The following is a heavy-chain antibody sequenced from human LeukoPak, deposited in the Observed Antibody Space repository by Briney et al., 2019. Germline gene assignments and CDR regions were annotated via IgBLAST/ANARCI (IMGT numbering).Heavy chain of an antibody. V-gene: IGHV4-34*01. D-gene: IGHD3-10*01. J-gene: IGHJ4*02. CDR2: INYSGST. CDR1: GVSFSGYY. Sequence: PSETLSLTCASYGVSFSGYYWSWIRQPPGKGLEWVGEINYSGSTNYNPFLKSRVTISVDTSKSQFSLKLNSMIAADTAVYYCARGRAFFGELFYFDYWGQGTLVAVSS. CDR3: ARGRAFFGELFYFDY.